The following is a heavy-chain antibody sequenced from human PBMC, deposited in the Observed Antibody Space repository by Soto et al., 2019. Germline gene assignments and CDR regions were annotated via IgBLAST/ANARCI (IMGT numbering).Heavy chain of an antibody. CDR3: ASAAARRDNY. D-gene: IGHD6-6*01. CDR1: GFTFRNQD. Sequence: GGSLRLSCVASGFTFRNQDMRWVRQAPGKGLEWVSGISGSGGITYYADSVKGRFTISRDNAKNTLYLQMNSLRSEDTAVYYCASAAARRDNYWGQGTLVTVSS. CDR2: ISGSGGIT. V-gene: IGHV3-23*01. J-gene: IGHJ4*02.